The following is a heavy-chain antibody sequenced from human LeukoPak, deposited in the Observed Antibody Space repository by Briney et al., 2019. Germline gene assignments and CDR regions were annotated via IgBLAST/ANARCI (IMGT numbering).Heavy chain of an antibody. CDR2: IYYSGST. Sequence: PSETLSLTCTVSGGSISSYYWSWIRQPPGKGLEWIGYIYYSGSTNYNPSLKSRVTISVDTSKNQFSLKLSSVTAADTAVYYCARDLMAGTTPFDYWGQGTLVTVSS. CDR1: GGSISSYY. CDR3: ARDLMAGTTPFDY. J-gene: IGHJ4*02. V-gene: IGHV4-59*01. D-gene: IGHD1-1*01.